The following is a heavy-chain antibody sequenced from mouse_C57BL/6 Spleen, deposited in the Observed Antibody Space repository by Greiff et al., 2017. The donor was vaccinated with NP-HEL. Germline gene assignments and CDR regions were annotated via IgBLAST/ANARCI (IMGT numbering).Heavy chain of an antibody. CDR1: GYTFTSYW. J-gene: IGHJ4*01. D-gene: IGHD3-2*02. CDR3: ARTGYAYYYAMDY. CDR2: IYPGSGST. V-gene: IGHV1-55*01. Sequence: QVQLQQPGAELVKPGASVKMSCKASGYTFTSYWITWVKQRPGQGLEWIGDIYPGSGSTNYNEKFKSKATLTVDTSSSTAYMQLSSLTSEDSAFYYCARTGYAYYYAMDYWGQGTSVTVSS.